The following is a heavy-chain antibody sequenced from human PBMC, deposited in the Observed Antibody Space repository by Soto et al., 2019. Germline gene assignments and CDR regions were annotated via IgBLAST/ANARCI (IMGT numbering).Heavy chain of an antibody. V-gene: IGHV1-69*13. D-gene: IGHD2-21*02. Sequence: SVKVSCKASGGTFSSYAISWVRQAPGQGLEWMGGIIPIFGTANYAQKFQGRVTITADESTSTAYMELSSLRSEDTAVYYCAGAYCGGDCYLYYYYGMDVWGPGTSVTVSS. CDR3: AGAYCGGDCYLYYYYGMDV. J-gene: IGHJ6*02. CDR1: GGTFSSYA. CDR2: IIPIFGTA.